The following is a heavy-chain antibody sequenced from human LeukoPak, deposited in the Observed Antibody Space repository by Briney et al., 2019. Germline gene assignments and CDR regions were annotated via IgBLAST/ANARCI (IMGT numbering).Heavy chain of an antibody. D-gene: IGHD1-26*01. J-gene: IGHJ4*02. CDR3: SRESGAFSPFGY. CDR1: GVSISSSEW. CDR2: IHRAGRT. Sequence: SGTLSLTCAVSGVSISSSEWWIWVRQPPGQGLEWIGEIHRAGRTRYNPPLKSRVTISMDYSKNQLSLDLASVTAADTAVYYCSRESGAFSPFGYWGQGTLVTVHS. V-gene: IGHV4-4*02.